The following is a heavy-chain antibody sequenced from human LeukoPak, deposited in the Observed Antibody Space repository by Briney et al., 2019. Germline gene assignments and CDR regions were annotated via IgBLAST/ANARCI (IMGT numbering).Heavy chain of an antibody. D-gene: IGHD3-22*01. CDR3: TRVIAHNYDSSGKDFDY. V-gene: IGHV3-74*01. Sequence: GGSLRLSCAASGFTFNSYWMHWVRQAPGKGLVWVSRINTDGTSTNYADSVKGRFTISRDNAKNTPYLQMNSVRAEDTAVYYCTRVIAHNYDSSGKDFDYWGQGTLVTVSS. CDR2: INTDGTST. CDR1: GFTFNSYW. J-gene: IGHJ4*02.